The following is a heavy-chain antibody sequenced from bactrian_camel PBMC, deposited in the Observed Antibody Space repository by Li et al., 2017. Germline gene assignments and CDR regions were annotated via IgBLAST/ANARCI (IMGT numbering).Heavy chain of an antibody. CDR2: IYFGVADL. V-gene: IGHV3S1*01. J-gene: IGHJ4*01. D-gene: IGHD8*01. Sequence: HVQLVESGGGSVQTGGSRTLSCAAYGHISDRYCMAWFRQAPGKGHEGVAAIYFGVADLYYADSVKGRFTISRDNAQNALYLQMNNLQAEDTAMYFCAADVANTALGRGGRWARLRDVDWNYWGQGTQVTVS. CDR1: GHISDRYC. CDR3: AADVANTALGRGGRWARLRDVDWNY.